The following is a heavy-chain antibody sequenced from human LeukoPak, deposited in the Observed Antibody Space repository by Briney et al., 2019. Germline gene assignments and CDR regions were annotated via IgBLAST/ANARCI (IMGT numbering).Heavy chain of an antibody. CDR2: ICYSGST. V-gene: IGHV4-39*01. J-gene: IGHJ5*02. CDR1: GGSISSSSYY. Sequence: PSETLSLTCTVSGGSISSSSYYWGWIRQPPGKGLEWIGSICYSGSTYYNPSLKSRVTISVDTSKNQFSLKLSSVTAADTAVYYCARPGGSGFTEGFDPWGQGTLVTVSS. CDR3: ARPGGSGFTEGFDP. D-gene: IGHD6-19*01.